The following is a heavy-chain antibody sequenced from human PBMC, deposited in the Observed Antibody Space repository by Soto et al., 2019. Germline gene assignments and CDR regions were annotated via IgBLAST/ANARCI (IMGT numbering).Heavy chain of an antibody. D-gene: IGHD3-10*01. CDR1: GGSISSYY. J-gene: IGHJ4*02. Sequence: PSETLALTCTVSGGSISSYYWRWIRQPPGKGLEWIGYIYYSGSTNYNPSLKSRVTISVDTSKNQFSLKLNSMTAADTAVYYCARHNYGSGSTYFDYWGQATLVTVSS. CDR3: ARHNYGSGSTYFDY. V-gene: IGHV4-59*08. CDR2: IYYSGST.